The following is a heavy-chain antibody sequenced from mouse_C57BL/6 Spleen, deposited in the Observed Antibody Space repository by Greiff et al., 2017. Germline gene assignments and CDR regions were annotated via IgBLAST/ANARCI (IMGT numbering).Heavy chain of an antibody. CDR3: ARGGTTVVRYFDV. Sequence: QVQLQQSGTELVKPGASVKLSCKASGYTFTSYWMHWVKQRPGQGLEWIGNINPSNGGTNYNEKFKSKATLTVDKSSSTAYMQLSSLTSEDSAVYYCARGGTTVVRYFDVWGTGTTVTVSS. J-gene: IGHJ1*03. D-gene: IGHD1-1*01. CDR2: INPSNGGT. CDR1: GYTFTSYW. V-gene: IGHV1-53*01.